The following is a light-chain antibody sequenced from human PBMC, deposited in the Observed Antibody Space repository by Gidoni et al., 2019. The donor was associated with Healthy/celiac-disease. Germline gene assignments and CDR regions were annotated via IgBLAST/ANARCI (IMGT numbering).Light chain of an antibody. V-gene: IGLV4-69*01. CDR3: QTWGTGIRV. CDR1: SGHSSFA. Sequence: QLVLTQSPSASASLGASVKLTCTLSSGHSSFAIEWHQQQPEKGPRYLMKLNSDGSHSKGDGSPDRFSGSSSGAERYLTISSLQSEDEADYYCQTWGTGIRVFGGGTKLTVL. J-gene: IGLJ3*02. CDR2: LNSDGSH.